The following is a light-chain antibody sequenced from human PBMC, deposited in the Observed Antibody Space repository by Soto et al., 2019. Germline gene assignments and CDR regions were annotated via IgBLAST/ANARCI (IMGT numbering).Light chain of an antibody. Sequence: AIRMTQSPSSFSASTGDRVTITCRASQGISSYLAWYQQKPGKAPKLLIYAASTLQSGVPSRFSGSGSGTEFTLTISSLESDDFATYYCQQYHRYSTFGQGTKVDIK. CDR2: AAS. CDR1: QGISSY. J-gene: IGKJ1*01. V-gene: IGKV1-8*01. CDR3: QQYHRYST.